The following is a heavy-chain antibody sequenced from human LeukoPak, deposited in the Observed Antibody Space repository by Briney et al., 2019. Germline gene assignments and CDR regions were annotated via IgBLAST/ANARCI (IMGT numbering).Heavy chain of an antibody. D-gene: IGHD1-26*01. Sequence: GGSLRLSCAASGFTVSSNYMSWVRQAPGKGLEWVSVIYSGGSTYYADSVKGRFTISRDNSKNTLYLQMNSLRAEDTAVYYCARAPTIVGAWPFYYYYMDVWGKGTTVTISS. CDR2: IYSGGST. V-gene: IGHV3-66*01. CDR1: GFTVSSNY. CDR3: ARAPTIVGAWPFYYYYMDV. J-gene: IGHJ6*03.